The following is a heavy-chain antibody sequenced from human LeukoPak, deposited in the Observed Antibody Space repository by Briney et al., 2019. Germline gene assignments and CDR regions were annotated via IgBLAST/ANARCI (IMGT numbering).Heavy chain of an antibody. D-gene: IGHD6-13*01. CDR2: ISNDGSNK. V-gene: IGHV3-30*01. CDR1: GFTFSSYA. CDR3: ARDRPIAAAGTAFDY. J-gene: IGHJ4*02. Sequence: GRSLRLSCAASGFTFSSYAMHWVRQAPGKGLEWVAVISNDGSNKYYADPVKGRFTISRDNSKNTLYLQMNSLRAEDTAVYYCARDRPIAAAGTAFDYWGQGTLVTVSS.